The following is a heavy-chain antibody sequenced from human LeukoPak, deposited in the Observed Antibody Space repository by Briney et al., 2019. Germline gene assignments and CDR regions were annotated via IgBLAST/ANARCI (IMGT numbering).Heavy chain of an antibody. CDR2: ISAYVGHT. D-gene: IGHD5-12*01. CDR3: ARARVASHPFYYYAMDV. Sequence: ASVKVSCKASGFTXTSYVFTRVRQAPGQGLEWMGWISAYVGHTDYAQKLQGRVTLTTDTSTSTAYMELRSLRSDDTAVYFCARARVASHPFYYYAMDVWGQGTTVTVSS. V-gene: IGHV1-18*01. CDR1: GFTXTSYV. J-gene: IGHJ6*02.